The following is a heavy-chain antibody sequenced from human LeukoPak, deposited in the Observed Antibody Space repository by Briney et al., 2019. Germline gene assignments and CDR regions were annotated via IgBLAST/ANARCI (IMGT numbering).Heavy chain of an antibody. J-gene: IGHJ4*02. CDR1: GLSLSTSGVG. D-gene: IGHD2-2*01. V-gene: IGHV2-5*02. CDR3: AHISSSTSCCHFDY. Sequence: SGPTLVKPTQTLTLTCTFSGLSLSTSGVGVGWIRQPPGKALEWLALIYWDDDKRYSPSQKSRLTITKDTSKNQVVLTMTNMDPVDTATYYCAHISSSTSCCHFDYWGQGTLVTVSS. CDR2: IYWDDDK.